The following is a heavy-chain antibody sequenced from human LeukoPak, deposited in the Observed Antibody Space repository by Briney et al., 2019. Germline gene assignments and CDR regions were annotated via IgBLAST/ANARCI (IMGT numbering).Heavy chain of an antibody. CDR1: GGSVTSDPYY. CDR3: ARPNSHIGPRFDP. Sequence: SETLSLTCSVSGGSVTSDPYYWGWLRQPPGKGLEWIGTISYVGNTYYNPSLKSRITMSVDSSKNQSSLTLTSVAAADTAVYFCARPNSHIGPRFDPWGQGTLVTVSS. J-gene: IGHJ5*02. V-gene: IGHV4-39*01. D-gene: IGHD4-23*01. CDR2: ISYVGNT.